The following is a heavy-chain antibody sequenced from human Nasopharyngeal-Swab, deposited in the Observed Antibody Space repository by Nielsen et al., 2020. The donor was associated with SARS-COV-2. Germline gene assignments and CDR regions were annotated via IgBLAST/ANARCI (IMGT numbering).Heavy chain of an antibody. CDR1: GFTFTSYA. J-gene: IGHJ5*02. Sequence: GGSLRLSCAASGFTFTSYAMNWVRQAPGKGLEWVSGMSGRGEKTYYAESVKGRFTISRDISKNTLYLQMNGLRAEDTAVYYCAKDSGAGFCDDGSCFPTNHWGLGTLVTVSS. CDR3: AKDSGAGFCDDGSCFPTNH. V-gene: IGHV3-23*01. CDR2: MSGRGEKT. D-gene: IGHD2-15*01.